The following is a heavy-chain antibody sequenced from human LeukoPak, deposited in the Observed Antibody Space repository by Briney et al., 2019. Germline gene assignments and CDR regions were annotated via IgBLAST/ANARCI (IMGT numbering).Heavy chain of an antibody. D-gene: IGHD3-16*01. Sequence: PGGSLRLSCAASGFTFDTHWFYWARQAPGKGLEWVASINHNGNVNYYVDSVKGRFTISRDNAKNSLYLQMSNLRAEDTAVYFCARGGGLDVWGQGATVTVSS. CDR2: INHNGNVN. V-gene: IGHV3-7*03. J-gene: IGHJ6*02. CDR3: ARGGGLDV. CDR1: GFTFDTHW.